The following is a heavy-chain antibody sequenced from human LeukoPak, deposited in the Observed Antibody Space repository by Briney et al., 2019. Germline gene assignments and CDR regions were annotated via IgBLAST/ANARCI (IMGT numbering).Heavy chain of an antibody. CDR1: GFTFSDYY. CDR3: ARGQEVLDY. Sequence: GGSLRLSCAASGFTFSDYYMSWIRQAPGKGLEWVSYITTGSRSYTNHADSVKGRFTISRDNAKNSLYLQTNSLRAEDTGVYYCARGQEVLDYWGQGTLVTVSS. CDR2: ITTGSRSYT. J-gene: IGHJ4*02. V-gene: IGHV3-11*06. D-gene: IGHD2-8*01.